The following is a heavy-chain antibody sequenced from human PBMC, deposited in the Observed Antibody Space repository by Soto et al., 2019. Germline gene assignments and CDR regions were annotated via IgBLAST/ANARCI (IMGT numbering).Heavy chain of an antibody. Sequence: AASVKVSCKASGYTFTGYYMHWVRQAPGQGLEWMGWINPNSGGTNYAQKFQGWVTMTRDTSISTAYMELSRLRSDDTAVYYCAREGRCTNGVCYFPADSYYYYGMDVWGQGTTVTVSS. V-gene: IGHV1-2*04. CDR1: GYTFTGYY. J-gene: IGHJ6*02. CDR2: INPNSGGT. CDR3: AREGRCTNGVCYFPADSYYYYGMDV. D-gene: IGHD2-8*01.